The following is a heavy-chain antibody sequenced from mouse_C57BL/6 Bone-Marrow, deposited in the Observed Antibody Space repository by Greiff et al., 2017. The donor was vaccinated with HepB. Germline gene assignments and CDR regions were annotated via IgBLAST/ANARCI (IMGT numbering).Heavy chain of an antibody. J-gene: IGHJ1*03. CDR3: AGERYYYGSSYWYFDV. CDR1: GYSITSGYY. Sequence: EVKLMESGPGLVKPSQSLSLTCSVTGYSITSGYYWNWIRQFPGNKLEWMGYISYDGSNNYNPSLKNRISITRDTSKNQFFLKLNSVTTEDTATYYCAGERYYYGSSYWYFDVWGTGTTVTVS. CDR2: ISYDGSN. V-gene: IGHV3-6*01. D-gene: IGHD1-1*01.